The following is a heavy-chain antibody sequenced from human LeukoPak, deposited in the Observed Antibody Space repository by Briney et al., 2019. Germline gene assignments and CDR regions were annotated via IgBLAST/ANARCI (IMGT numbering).Heavy chain of an antibody. V-gene: IGHV3-23*01. CDR1: GFTFSSYA. CDR2: ISGSGGST. J-gene: IGHJ4*02. Sequence: GSLRLSCAASGFTFSSYAMSWVRQAPGKGLEWVSVISGSGGSTYYADSVKGRSTISRDNSKNTLYLQMNSLRAEDTAVYYCARSGYSSSWYGGGFDYWGQGTLVTVSS. D-gene: IGHD6-13*01. CDR3: ARSGYSSSWYGGGFDY.